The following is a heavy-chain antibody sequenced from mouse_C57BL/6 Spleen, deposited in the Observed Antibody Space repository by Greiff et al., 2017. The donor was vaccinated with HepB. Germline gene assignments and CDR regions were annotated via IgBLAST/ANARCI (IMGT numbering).Heavy chain of an antibody. D-gene: IGHD2-4*01. CDR1: GYAFSSYW. J-gene: IGHJ4*01. V-gene: IGHV1-80*01. CDR2: IYPGDGDT. CDR3: ARRSEVYYDYDDAMDY. Sequence: VKLMESGAELVKPGASVKISCKASGYAFSSYWMNWVKQRPGKGLEWIGQIYPGDGDTNYNGKFKGKATLTADKSSSTAYMQLSSLTSEDSAVYFCARRSEVYYDYDDAMDYWGQGTSVTVSS.